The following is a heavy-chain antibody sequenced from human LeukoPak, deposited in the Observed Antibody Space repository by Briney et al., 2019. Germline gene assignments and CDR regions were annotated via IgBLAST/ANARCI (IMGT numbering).Heavy chain of an antibody. CDR1: GGTFSSYA. J-gene: IGHJ6*03. CDR2: IIPIFGTA. D-gene: IGHD3-3*01. Sequence: SVKVSCKASGGTFSSYAISWVRQAPGQGLEWMGGIIPIFGTANYAQKFQGRVTITTDESASTAYMELSSLRSEDTAVYYCARDTYYDFWSGYRSYYYYMDVWGKGTTVTVSS. CDR3: ARDTYYDFWSGYRSYYYYMDV. V-gene: IGHV1-69*05.